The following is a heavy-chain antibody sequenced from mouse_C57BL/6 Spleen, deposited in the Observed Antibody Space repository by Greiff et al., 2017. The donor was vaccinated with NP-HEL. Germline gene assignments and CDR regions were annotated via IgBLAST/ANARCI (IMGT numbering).Heavy chain of an antibody. V-gene: IGHV14-1*01. CDR3: TTGYYGSSYWYFDV. CDR2: IDPEDGDT. J-gene: IGHJ1*03. D-gene: IGHD1-1*01. Sequence: EVKLQESGAELVRPGASVKLSCTASGFNIKDYYMHWVKQRPEQGLEWIGRIDPEDGDTEYAPKFQGKATMTADTSSNTAYLQLSSLTSEDTAVYYCTTGYYGSSYWYFDVWGTGTTVTVSS. CDR1: GFNIKDYY.